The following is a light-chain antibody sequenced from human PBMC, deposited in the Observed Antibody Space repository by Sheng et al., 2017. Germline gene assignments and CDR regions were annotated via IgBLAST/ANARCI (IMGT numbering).Light chain of an antibody. CDR1: SSDVGSYNL. Sequence: QSALTQPASVSGSPGQSITISCTGTSSDVGSYNLVSWYQKYPGKAPKLMIYEGTKRPSGVSNRFSGSKSGNTASLTISGLQAEDEADYDCCSYAGSSPWVFGGGTKLTVL. CDR2: EGT. V-gene: IGLV2-23*01. J-gene: IGLJ3*02. CDR3: CSYAGSSPWV.